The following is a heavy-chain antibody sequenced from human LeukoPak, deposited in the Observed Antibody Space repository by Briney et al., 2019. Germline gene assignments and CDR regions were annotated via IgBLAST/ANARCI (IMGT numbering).Heavy chain of an antibody. CDR2: INWNGGST. CDR3: ARDNRMATIES. J-gene: IGHJ4*02. D-gene: IGHD5-24*01. Sequence: GGSLRLSCAASGFTFDDYGMSWVRQAPGKGLEWVSGINWNGGSTGYADSVKGRFSISRDNAENSLYLQMNSLRAEDTALYYCARDNRMATIESWGQGTLVTVSS. V-gene: IGHV3-20*04. CDR1: GFTFDDYG.